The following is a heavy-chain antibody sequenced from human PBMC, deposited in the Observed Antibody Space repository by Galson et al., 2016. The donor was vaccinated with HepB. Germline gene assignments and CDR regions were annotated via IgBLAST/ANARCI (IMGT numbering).Heavy chain of an antibody. CDR1: GFDFRNYA. V-gene: IGHV3-30-3*01. CDR2: ISYDGNNK. D-gene: IGHD3-22*01. Sequence: SLRLSCAASGFDFRNYALHWVRQAPGKGLEWVGLISYDGNNKYYADSVKGRFTFSRDNSKNTLYLQMNDLRVEDTAVYYCARDGGPWYSYDTSGYYNGFFDSWGQGTLVTVSS. J-gene: IGHJ4*02. CDR3: ARDGGPWYSYDTSGYYNGFFDS.